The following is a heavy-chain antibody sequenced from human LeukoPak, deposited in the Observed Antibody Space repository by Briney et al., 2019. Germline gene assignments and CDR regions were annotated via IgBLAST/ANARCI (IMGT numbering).Heavy chain of an antibody. D-gene: IGHD2-15*01. V-gene: IGHV3-7*01. CDR3: ARARLGFTRGIGTNYFDY. CDR1: GFTSSSYW. Sequence: GGSLRLSCAVFGFTSSSYWMSWVRQAPGKGLEWVANIKQDGSEKYYVDSVKGRFTISRDNAKKLLYLQMNSLRAEDTAVYYCARARLGFTRGIGTNYFDYWGQGTLVTVSS. J-gene: IGHJ4*02. CDR2: IKQDGSEK.